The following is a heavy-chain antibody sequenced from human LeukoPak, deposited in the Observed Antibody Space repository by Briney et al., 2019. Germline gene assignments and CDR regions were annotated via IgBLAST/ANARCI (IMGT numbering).Heavy chain of an antibody. CDR1: GFTFSSYA. CDR3: ARDLTLLGGYSSGWFHFDY. Sequence: GGSLRLSCAASGFTFSSYAMHWVRQAPGKGLEWVAVISYDGSNKYYADSVKGRFTISRDNSKNTLYLQMNSLRAEDTAVYYCARDLTLLGGYSSGWFHFDYWGQGTLVTVSS. CDR2: ISYDGSNK. V-gene: IGHV3-30*04. D-gene: IGHD6-19*01. J-gene: IGHJ4*02.